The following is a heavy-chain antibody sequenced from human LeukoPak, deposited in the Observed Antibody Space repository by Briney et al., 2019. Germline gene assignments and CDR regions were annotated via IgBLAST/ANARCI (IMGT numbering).Heavy chain of an antibody. J-gene: IGHJ4*02. D-gene: IGHD6-19*01. V-gene: IGHV4-59*01. CDR1: GGSISSYY. Sequence: SETLSLTCTVSGGSISSYYWSWIRQPPGKGLEWIGYIYYSGSTNYNPSLKSRVTISVDASKNQFSLKLSSVTAADTAVYYCARSRGSSGWVGWGQGTLVTVSS. CDR2: IYYSGST. CDR3: ARSRGSSGWVG.